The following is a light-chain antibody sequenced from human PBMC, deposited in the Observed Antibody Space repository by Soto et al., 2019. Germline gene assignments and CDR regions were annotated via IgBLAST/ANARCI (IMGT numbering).Light chain of an antibody. CDR1: SSNIGNNY. CDR2: DNN. V-gene: IGLV1-51*01. Sequence: QSVLTQPPSVSAAPGQKVTISCSGSSSNIGNNYVSWYQHLPGTAPKLLIYDNNERPSGVPDRFSGSKSGTSATLGITGLQTGDEADYYCGTWDSSLSAGVFGGGTKVTVL. CDR3: GTWDSSLSAGV. J-gene: IGLJ3*02.